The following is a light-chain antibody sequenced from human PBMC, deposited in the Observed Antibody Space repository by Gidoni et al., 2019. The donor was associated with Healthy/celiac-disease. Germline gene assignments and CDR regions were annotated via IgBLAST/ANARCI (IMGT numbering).Light chain of an antibody. CDR3: AAWDDSLSGSWV. CDR1: SSNIGSNY. CDR2: RNN. Sequence: QSVLTQPPSASGTPGPRVTSSCSGSSSNIGSNYVYWYQQLPGTAPKLLIYRNNQRPSGVPDRFSGSKSGTSASLAISGLRSEDEADYYCAAWDDSLSGSWVFGGGTKLTVL. J-gene: IGLJ3*02. V-gene: IGLV1-47*01.